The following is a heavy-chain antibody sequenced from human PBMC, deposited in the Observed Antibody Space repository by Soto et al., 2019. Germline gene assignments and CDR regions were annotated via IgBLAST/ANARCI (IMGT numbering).Heavy chain of an antibody. CDR2: IYYSGST. J-gene: IGHJ5*02. Sequence: SETLSLTCTVSGGSISSSSYYWGWIRQPPGKGLEWIGSIYYSGSTYYNPSLKSRVTISVDTSKNQFSLKLSSVTAADTAVYYCIGGNWNDVGHNWFDPWGQGTLVTVSS. V-gene: IGHV4-39*01. CDR1: GGSISSSSYY. D-gene: IGHD1-1*01. CDR3: IGGNWNDVGHNWFDP.